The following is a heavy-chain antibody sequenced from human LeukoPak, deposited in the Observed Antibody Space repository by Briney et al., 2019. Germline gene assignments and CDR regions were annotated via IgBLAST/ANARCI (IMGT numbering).Heavy chain of an antibody. V-gene: IGHV3-30*02. Sequence: PGGSLRLSCAASGFTFSSYAMHWVRQAPGKGLEWVAFIRYDGSNKYYADSVKGRFTISRDNSKNTLYLQMNSLRAEDTAVYYCAKDYRWGAAAVSWFDPWGQETLVTVSS. CDR2: IRYDGSNK. D-gene: IGHD6-13*01. J-gene: IGHJ5*02. CDR1: GFTFSSYA. CDR3: AKDYRWGAAAVSWFDP.